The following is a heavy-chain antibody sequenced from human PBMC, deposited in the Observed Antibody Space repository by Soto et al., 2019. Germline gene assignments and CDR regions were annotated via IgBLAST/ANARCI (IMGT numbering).Heavy chain of an antibody. J-gene: IGHJ4*02. CDR3: ARQATTVTTFYFDS. D-gene: IGHD4-17*01. CDR2: IYYIGST. CDR1: GGSISGYY. V-gene: IGHV4-59*08. Sequence: SETLSLTCTVSGGSISGYYWSWIRQPPGKGLEWIGYIYYIGSTDYNPSLKSRVTISLDTSKNHFSLKLSSVTAADTAVYYCARQATTVTTFYFDSWGQGSLVTVSS.